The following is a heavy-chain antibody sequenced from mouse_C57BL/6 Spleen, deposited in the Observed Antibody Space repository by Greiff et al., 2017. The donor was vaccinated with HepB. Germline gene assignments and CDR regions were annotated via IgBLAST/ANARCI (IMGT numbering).Heavy chain of an antibody. CDR2: ISSGSSTI. Sequence: EVMLVESGGGLVKPGGSLKLSCAASGFTFSDYGMHWVRQAPEKGLEWVAYISSGSSTIYYADTVKGRFTISRDNAKNTLFLQMTSLRSEDTAKYYCATLIYSCYAMDYWGQRTSVTVSS. V-gene: IGHV5-17*01. CDR3: ATLIYSCYAMDY. CDR1: GFTFSDYG. J-gene: IGHJ4*01. D-gene: IGHD2-1*01.